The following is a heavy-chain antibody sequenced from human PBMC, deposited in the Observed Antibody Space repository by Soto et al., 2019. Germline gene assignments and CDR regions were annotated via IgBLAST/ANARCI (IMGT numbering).Heavy chain of an antibody. J-gene: IGHJ6*02. CDR2: INPNSGGT. CDR3: AREEGSLWFGELLYAPPAYGMDV. D-gene: IGHD3-10*01. V-gene: IGHV1-2*04. Sequence: SVKVSCKSSVYTLTCYYMHFVRQAPGQGLEWMGWINPNSGGTNYAQKFQGWVTMTRDTSISTAYMELSRLRSEDTAVYYCAREEGSLWFGELLYAPPAYGMDVWGQGTTVTVSS. CDR1: VYTLTCYY.